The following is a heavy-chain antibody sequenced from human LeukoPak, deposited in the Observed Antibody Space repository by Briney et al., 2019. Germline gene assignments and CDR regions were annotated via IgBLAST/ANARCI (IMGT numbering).Heavy chain of an antibody. CDR1: GGSINSHY. D-gene: IGHD6-19*01. J-gene: IGHJ4*02. Sequence: KSSATLSLTCAVSGGSINSHYWGWIRHPPGKGLQWIGDIYYTEKNNYNPTLESRVTISLDTSKDHLSLNVTTVLAAATAIYYCVRRDTGWNYFDDWGQGILATVSS. V-gene: IGHV4-59*08. CDR3: VRRDTGWNYFDD. CDR2: IYYTEKN.